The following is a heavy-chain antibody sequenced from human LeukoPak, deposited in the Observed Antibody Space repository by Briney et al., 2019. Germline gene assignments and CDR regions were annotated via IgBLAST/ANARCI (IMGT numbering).Heavy chain of an antibody. CDR2: ISGSGAST. Sequence: GGSLRLSCLTSGFTLSTNAMSWVRQAPGKGLGWISGISGSGASTYYADSVKGRFTISRDDSRNTLYLQMNSLRGDDTAVYYGAKDVGKWESLHFFDYWGQGTLVTVSS. V-gene: IGHV3-23*01. D-gene: IGHD1-26*01. CDR3: AKDVGKWESLHFFDY. CDR1: GFTLSTNA. J-gene: IGHJ4*02.